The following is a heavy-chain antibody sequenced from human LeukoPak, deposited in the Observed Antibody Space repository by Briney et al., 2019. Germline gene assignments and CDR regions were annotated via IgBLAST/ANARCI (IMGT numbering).Heavy chain of an antibody. J-gene: IGHJ1*01. CDR1: GGSISSSSYY. D-gene: IGHD4-17*01. Sequence: SETLSLTCTVSGGSISSSSYYWGWIRQPPGRGLEWIGSIYYSGSTYYNPSPKSRVTISVDTSKNQFSLKLSSVTAADTAVYYCEAYGDYDFQHWGQGTLVTVSS. V-gene: IGHV4-39*07. CDR2: IYYSGST. CDR3: EAYGDYDFQH.